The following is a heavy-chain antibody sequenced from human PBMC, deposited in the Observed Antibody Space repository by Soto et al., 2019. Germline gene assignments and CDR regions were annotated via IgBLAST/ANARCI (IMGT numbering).Heavy chain of an antibody. Sequence: SETLSLTCTVSGDSISSSSYYWGWIRQPPWKGLEWIGIINYLGSTYYSPSLESRVTISVDTSKNQFSVKLSSVTAADTAVYYCARHRPSRYYVTSGYFPDFWGPGXLVTVFS. CDR3: ARHRPSRYYVTSGYFPDF. CDR1: GDSISSSSYY. CDR2: INYLGST. V-gene: IGHV4-39*01. D-gene: IGHD3-22*01. J-gene: IGHJ4*02.